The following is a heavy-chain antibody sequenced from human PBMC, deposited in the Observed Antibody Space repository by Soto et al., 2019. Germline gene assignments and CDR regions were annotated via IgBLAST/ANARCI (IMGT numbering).Heavy chain of an antibody. CDR3: VSQRTTVPTQAYFDY. CDR1: GGSVTNSSYY. V-gene: IGHV4-39*01. D-gene: IGHD4-17*01. Sequence: SETLSLTCTVSGGSVTNSSYYWGWIRQSPGKGLEWIGSVYYRGRSYSKSSVKSRVTISVDTSKNRFSLSLNSVTASDTAVYFCVSQRTTVPTQAYFDYWGPGALVTSPQ. CDR2: VYYRGRS. J-gene: IGHJ4*02.